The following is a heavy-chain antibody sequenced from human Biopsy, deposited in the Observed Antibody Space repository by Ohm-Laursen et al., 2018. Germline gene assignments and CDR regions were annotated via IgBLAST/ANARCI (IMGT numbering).Heavy chain of an antibody. J-gene: IGHJ4*02. CDR3: GRVGSGWAPFDK. D-gene: IGHD6-19*01. CDR2: IFKDGNT. Sequence: GTLSLTCAVSGYSISSDYRWGWIRQAPGKTLEWLGNIFKDGNTHYNPSLRSRLIISIDTSKNQFSLMMTSVSGADTAVYFCGRVGSGWAPFDKWGPGTLVTVSS. V-gene: IGHV4-38-2*01. CDR1: GYSISSDYR.